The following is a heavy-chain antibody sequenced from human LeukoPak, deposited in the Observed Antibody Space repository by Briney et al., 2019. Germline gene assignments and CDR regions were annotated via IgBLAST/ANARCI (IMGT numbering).Heavy chain of an antibody. CDR1: GYTFTGYY. V-gene: IGHV1-2*02. CDR2: INPNSGGT. CDR3: ARDVCSSTSCYGWFDP. Sequence: ASVKVSCKASGYTFTGYYMHWVRQAPGQGLEWMGWINPNSGGTNYAQKFQGRVTMTRDTSIGTAYMELSRLRSDDTAVYYCARDVCSSTSCYGWFDPWGQGTLVTVSS. J-gene: IGHJ5*02. D-gene: IGHD2-2*01.